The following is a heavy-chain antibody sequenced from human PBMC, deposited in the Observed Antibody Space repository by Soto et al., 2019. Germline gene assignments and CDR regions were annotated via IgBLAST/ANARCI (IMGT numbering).Heavy chain of an antibody. D-gene: IGHD2-2*01. CDR3: ARQGGEYQLLRTYYYYYGMDV. V-gene: IGHV5-51*01. CDR2: IYPGDSDT. CDR1: GYSLSSYW. Sequence: GESLKLSCECSGYSLSSYWIGLVCQMPGKGLERMGIIYPGDSDTRYSPSFQGQVTISADKSISTAYLQWSSLKASDTAMYYCARQGGEYQLLRTYYYYYGMDVWGQGTTVTVSS. J-gene: IGHJ6*02.